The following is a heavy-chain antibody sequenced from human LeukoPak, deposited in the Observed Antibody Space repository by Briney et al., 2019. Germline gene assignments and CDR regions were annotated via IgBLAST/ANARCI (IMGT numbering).Heavy chain of an antibody. CDR2: IIPIFGTA. V-gene: IGHV1-69*05. D-gene: IGHD2-2*01. J-gene: IGHJ4*02. CDR3: ARDLGVNVVVPAAPPAY. CDR1: GGTFSSYA. Sequence: GSSVKVSCKASGGTFSSYAISWVRQAPGQGLEWMGGIIPIFGTANYAQKFQGRVTITTDESTSTAYMELSSLRSEDTAVYYCARDLGVNVVVPAAPPAYWGQGTLVTVSS.